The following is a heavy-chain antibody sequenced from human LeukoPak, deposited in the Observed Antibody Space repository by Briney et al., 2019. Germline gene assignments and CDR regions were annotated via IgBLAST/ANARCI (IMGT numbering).Heavy chain of an antibody. Sequence: PGGSLRLSCAASGFTFSDYYMSWIRQAPGKGLEWVSTISVSGGSTYYADSVKGRFTISRDNSKNTLYLQMNSLRAEDTAVYYCAKDDEEYGYNNYNLYYFDYWGQGTLVTVSS. CDR1: GFTFSDYY. J-gene: IGHJ4*02. CDR2: ISVSGGST. D-gene: IGHD5-24*01. CDR3: AKDDEEYGYNNYNLYYFDY. V-gene: IGHV3-23*01.